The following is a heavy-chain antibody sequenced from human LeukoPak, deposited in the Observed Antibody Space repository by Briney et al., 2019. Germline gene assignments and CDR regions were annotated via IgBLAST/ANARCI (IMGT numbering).Heavy chain of an antibody. CDR2: ISYDGSNK. CDR1: GFTFSSYA. CDR3: AREGDGYNFDY. D-gene: IGHD5-24*01. V-gene: IGHV3-30*01. Sequence: GGSLRLSCAASGFTFSSYAMHWVRQAPGKGLEWVAVISYDGSNKYYADSVKGRFTISRDNSKNTLYLQMNSLRAEDTVVYYCAREGDGYNFDYWGQGTLVTVSS. J-gene: IGHJ4*02.